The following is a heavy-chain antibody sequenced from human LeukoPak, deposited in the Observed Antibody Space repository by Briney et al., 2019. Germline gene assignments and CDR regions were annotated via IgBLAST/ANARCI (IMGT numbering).Heavy chain of an antibody. Sequence: SQTLSLTCAVSGGSISSGGYSWSWIRQPPGKGLEWIGYIYHSGSTYYNPSLKSRVTISADRSKNQFSLKLCSVTAADTAVYYCAREGGEERYCSGGSCYYGMDVWGQGTTVTVSS. CDR3: AREGGEERYCSGGSCYYGMDV. V-gene: IGHV4-30-2*01. D-gene: IGHD2-15*01. CDR1: GGSISSGGYS. CDR2: IYHSGST. J-gene: IGHJ6*02.